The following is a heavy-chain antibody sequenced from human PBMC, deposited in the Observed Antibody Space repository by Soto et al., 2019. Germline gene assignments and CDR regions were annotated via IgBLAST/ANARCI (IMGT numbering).Heavy chain of an antibody. CDR1: GGSISSGGYY. CDR2: IYYSGST. J-gene: IGHJ4*02. Sequence: SETLSLTCTVSGGSISSGGYYWSWIRQHPGKGLEWIGYIYYSGSTNYNPSLKSRVTISVDTSKNQFSLKLSSVTAAETAIYFCARDTTSSWSPPTLDYWGQGTPVTVSS. V-gene: IGHV4-61*08. CDR3: ARDTTSSWSPPTLDY. D-gene: IGHD6-13*01.